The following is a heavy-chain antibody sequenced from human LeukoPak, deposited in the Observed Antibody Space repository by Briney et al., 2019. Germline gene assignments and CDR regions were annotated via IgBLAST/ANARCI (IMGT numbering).Heavy chain of an antibody. CDR3: ARGHDSSGYYPNWFDP. D-gene: IGHD3-22*01. Sequence: ASVKVSCKASGYTFTGYYMHWVRQAPGQGREWMGWINPNSGGTNYAQKFQGRVTMTRDTSINTAYMELSSLRSDDTAVYYCARGHDSSGYYPNWFDPWGQGTLVTVSS. J-gene: IGHJ5*02. CDR1: GYTFTGYY. V-gene: IGHV1-2*02. CDR2: INPNSGGT.